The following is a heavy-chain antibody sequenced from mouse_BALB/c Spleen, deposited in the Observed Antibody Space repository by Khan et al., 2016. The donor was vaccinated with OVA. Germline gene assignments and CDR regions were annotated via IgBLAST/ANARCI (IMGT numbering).Heavy chain of an antibody. J-gene: IGHJ4*01. Sequence: QVQLQQSGPELVKPGSLVKISCKASGYTFTAYAINWVMQRPGQSLEWIGCIYPVDVGTKYNENFKGKATLTVDKSSNTVYMQLISLTSENSAVDVCAREGVRGVGLDYWGQGTPVSVSA. D-gene: IGHD1-1*01. CDR2: IYPVDVGT. CDR3: AREGVRGVGLDY. V-gene: IGHV1S56*01. CDR1: GYTFTAYA.